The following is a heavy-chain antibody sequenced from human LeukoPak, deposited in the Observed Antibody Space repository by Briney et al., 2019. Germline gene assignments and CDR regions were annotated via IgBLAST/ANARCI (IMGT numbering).Heavy chain of an antibody. CDR2: INHSGST. CDR1: GGSFRGYY. D-gene: IGHD4-23*01. CDR3: AIGHLYGSNLYYFDY. Sequence: SETLSLTCAVYGGSFRGYYWSWIRQPPGKGLEWIGEINHSGSTNYNPSLKSRVTISVDTSKNQLSLKLGSVTAADTAVYYCAIGHLYGSNLYYFDYWGQGTLVTVSS. J-gene: IGHJ4*02. V-gene: IGHV4-34*01.